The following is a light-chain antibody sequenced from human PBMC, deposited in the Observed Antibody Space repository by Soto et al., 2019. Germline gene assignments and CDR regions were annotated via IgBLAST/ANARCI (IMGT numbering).Light chain of an antibody. CDR2: DAS. J-gene: IGKJ4*01. Sequence: EIVLTQSPGTLSLSPGERATLSCRASESVSNSYLAWYQQKPGQPPRLLINDASRRATGIPARFSGSESGTDFNLTISRLEPEDFAVYYCQQYGTSPFTFGGGTTVEIK. CDR1: ESVSNSY. CDR3: QQYGTSPFT. V-gene: IGKV3-20*01.